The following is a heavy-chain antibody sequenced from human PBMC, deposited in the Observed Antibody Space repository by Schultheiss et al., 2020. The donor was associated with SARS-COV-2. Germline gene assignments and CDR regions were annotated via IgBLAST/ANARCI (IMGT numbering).Heavy chain of an antibody. CDR2: ISGSGGTT. V-gene: IGHV3-23*01. CDR1: GFTFSNYA. CDR3: AKATSVVVVPYFDY. Sequence: GESLKISCAASGFTFSNYAMSWVRQAPGKGLEWVSTISGSGGTTYYGDSVKGRVTISRDNSKNKLNLQMNSLRAEDTAVYYCAKATSVVVVPYFDYWGQGTPVTVSS. J-gene: IGHJ4*02. D-gene: IGHD2-2*01.